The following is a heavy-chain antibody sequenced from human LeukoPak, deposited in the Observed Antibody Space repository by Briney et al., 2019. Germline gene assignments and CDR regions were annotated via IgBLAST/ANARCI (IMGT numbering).Heavy chain of an antibody. CDR1: GFTFRTYW. J-gene: IGHJ6*03. Sequence: GGSLRLSSAASGFTFRTYWMHWVRQVPGKGLVWVSRINNDGTTKAYADSVKGRFTISRDNARDTLYLQMNSLRVEDAAVYYCARTPLGFGQNGTYYYYYYMDVWGKGTTVTVSS. CDR2: INNDGTTK. V-gene: IGHV3-74*01. D-gene: IGHD3-3*01. CDR3: ARTPLGFGQNGTYYYYYYMDV.